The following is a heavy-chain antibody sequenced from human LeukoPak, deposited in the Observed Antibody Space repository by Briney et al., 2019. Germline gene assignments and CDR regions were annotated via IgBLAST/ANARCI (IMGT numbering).Heavy chain of an antibody. CDR3: AATLTVTTGSSYYGMDV. D-gene: IGHD4-17*01. J-gene: IGHJ6*01. Sequence: GASVKVSCKASGFTFTSSAVQWVRQARGQRLEWIGWIVVGSGHTNYAQKFQERVTITRDMSTSTAYMQLSSLRSEDTAVYYCAATLTVTTGSSYYGMDVWGPRDHGHRLL. V-gene: IGHV1-58*01. CDR2: IVVGSGHT. CDR1: GFTFTSSA.